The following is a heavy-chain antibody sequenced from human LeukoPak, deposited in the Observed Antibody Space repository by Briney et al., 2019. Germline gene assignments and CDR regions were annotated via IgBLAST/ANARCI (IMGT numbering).Heavy chain of an antibody. V-gene: IGHV3-21*01. D-gene: IGHD3-10*01. CDR3: ASFVGGSGSRDY. Sequence: GGPLRLSCAASGFTFSSYSMNWVRQAPGKGLEWVSSISSSSSYICYADSVKGRFTISRDNAKNSLYLQMNSLRAEDTAVYYCASFVGGSGSRDYWGQGTLVTVSS. CDR1: GFTFSSYS. CDR2: ISSSSSYI. J-gene: IGHJ4*02.